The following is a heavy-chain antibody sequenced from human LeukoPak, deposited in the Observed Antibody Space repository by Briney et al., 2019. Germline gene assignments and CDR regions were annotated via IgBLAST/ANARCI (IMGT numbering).Heavy chain of an antibody. D-gene: IGHD2-15*01. CDR2: IYSGGST. J-gene: IGHJ4*02. Sequence: GGSLRLSCAASGFTVSSNYMSWVRQAPGKGLEWVSVIYSGGSTYYADSVKGRFTISRDNSKNTLYLQMNSLRVEDTAVYYCARSPICSGGSCYSGYFDYWGQGTLVTVSS. V-gene: IGHV3-66*01. CDR3: ARSPICSGGSCYSGYFDY. CDR1: GFTVSSNY.